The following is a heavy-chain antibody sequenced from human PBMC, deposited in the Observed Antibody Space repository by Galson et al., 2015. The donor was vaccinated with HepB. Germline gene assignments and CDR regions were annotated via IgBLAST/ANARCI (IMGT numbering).Heavy chain of an antibody. Sequence: SVKVSCKTSGYTFTSYAMHWVRQAPGQRLEWMGWINAGNGNTKYSQKFQGRVTITRDTSASTAYMELSSLRSEDTAVYYCARVLSYYDILTGYYPDWYFDLWGRGTLVTVSS. J-gene: IGHJ2*01. V-gene: IGHV1-3*01. CDR1: GYTFTSYA. CDR2: INAGNGNT. CDR3: ARVLSYYDILTGYYPDWYFDL. D-gene: IGHD3-9*01.